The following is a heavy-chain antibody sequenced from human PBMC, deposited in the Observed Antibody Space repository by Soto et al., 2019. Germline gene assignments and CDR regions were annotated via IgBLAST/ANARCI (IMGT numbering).Heavy chain of an antibody. Sequence: QVQLVQSGAEVKKPGSSVKVSCKASGGTFSSYAISWVRQAPGQGLEWMGGIIPIFGTANYAQKFQGRVTITADESTSTAYMELSSLRSEDTAVYYCARTRSSRTYYYGSGSYYNATHWDYYGMDVWGQGTTVTVSS. V-gene: IGHV1-69*01. D-gene: IGHD3-10*01. CDR3: ARTRSSRTYYYGSGSYYNATHWDYYGMDV. CDR1: GGTFSSYA. CDR2: IIPIFGTA. J-gene: IGHJ6*02.